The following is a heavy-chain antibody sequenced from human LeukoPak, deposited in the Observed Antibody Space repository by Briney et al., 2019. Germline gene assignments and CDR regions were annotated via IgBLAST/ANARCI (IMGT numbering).Heavy chain of an antibody. CDR2: ISSSGSTI. CDR3: ARDRYYGSGYYMDV. CDR1: GFTFSSYE. V-gene: IGHV3-48*03. D-gene: IGHD3-10*01. Sequence: PGGSLRLSCAASGFTFSSYEMNWVRQAPGKGLEWVSYISSSGSTIYYADSVRGRFTISRDNAKNSLYLQMNSLRAEDTAVYYCARDRYYGSGYYMDVWGKGTTVTISS. J-gene: IGHJ6*03.